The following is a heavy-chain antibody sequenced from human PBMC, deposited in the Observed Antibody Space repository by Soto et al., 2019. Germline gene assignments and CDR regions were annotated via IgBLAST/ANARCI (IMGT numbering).Heavy chain of an antibody. V-gene: IGHV3-21*01. D-gene: IGHD3-22*01. CDR1: GFTFSSYS. CDR2: ISSSSSYI. CDR3: ARDGGYYYDILSRVRYFDY. Sequence: GGSLRLSCAASGFTFSSYSMNWVRQAPGKGLEWVSSISSSSSYIYYADSVKGRFTISRDNAKNSLYLQMNSLRAEDTAVYYCARDGGYYYDILSRVRYFDYWGPAILGTVSS. J-gene: IGHJ4*02.